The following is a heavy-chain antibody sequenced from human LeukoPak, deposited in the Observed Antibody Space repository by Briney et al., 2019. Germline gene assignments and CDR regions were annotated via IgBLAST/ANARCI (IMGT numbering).Heavy chain of an antibody. CDR1: GFIFRRYW. CDR3: SRDGEGGYPVDY. V-gene: IGHV3-74*03. D-gene: IGHD3-10*01. CDR2: IDCDGCST. Sequence: GGSLRLFHAACGFIFRRYWIHWVRQAPGKGLVWVSRIDCDGCSTTCADSVKGRFPVSRDNAKHTLYLPIQSQSAGDSGVVFWSRDGEGGYPVDYWGQGTLVTVSS. J-gene: IGHJ4*02.